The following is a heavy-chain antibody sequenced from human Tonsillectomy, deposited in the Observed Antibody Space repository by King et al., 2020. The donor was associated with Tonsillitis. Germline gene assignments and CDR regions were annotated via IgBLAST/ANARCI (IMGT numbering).Heavy chain of an antibody. CDR1: GGSISSGGYY. V-gene: IGHV4-31*03. J-gene: IGHJ6*02. Sequence: QLQESGPGLVKPSQTLSLTCTVSGGSISSGGYYWNWIRQHPGKGLEWIGHIYYTGSTYYNPSLKSRLTISVDTSKNQFSLTLSSVTAADTAVYYCARDGPRIRDNDGMDVWGQGTTVTVSS. CDR3: ARDGPRIRDNDGMDV. CDR2: IYYTGST. D-gene: IGHD2-15*01.